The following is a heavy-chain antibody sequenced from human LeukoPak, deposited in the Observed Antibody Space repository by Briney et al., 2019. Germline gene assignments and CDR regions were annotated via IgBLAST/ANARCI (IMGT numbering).Heavy chain of an antibody. CDR3: ARVVYCSSTSCYTRRPSNWFDP. V-gene: IGHV4-31*03. D-gene: IGHD2-2*02. J-gene: IGHJ5*02. CDR2: IYYSGST. Sequence: SETLSLTCTVSGGSISSGGYYWSWIRQHPGKGLEWIGYIYYSGSTYYNPSLKSRVTISVDTSKNQFSLKLSSVTAADTAVYYCARVVYCSSTSCYTRRPSNWFDPWGQGTLVTVSS. CDR1: GGSISSGGYY.